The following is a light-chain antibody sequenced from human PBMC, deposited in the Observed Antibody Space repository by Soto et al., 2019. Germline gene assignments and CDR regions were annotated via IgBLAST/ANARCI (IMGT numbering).Light chain of an antibody. CDR1: QSISDS. Sequence: DIQMTQSPSTLSAYVGDRVTITCRASQSISDSLAWNQQKLGKAPKLLIYKPSILESGVPSKFSGSGSETQFTLTINRLQPDDFATYFCQHYATYSYNFGQGTKLEIK. CDR3: QHYATYSYN. J-gene: IGKJ2*01. CDR2: KPS. V-gene: IGKV1-5*03.